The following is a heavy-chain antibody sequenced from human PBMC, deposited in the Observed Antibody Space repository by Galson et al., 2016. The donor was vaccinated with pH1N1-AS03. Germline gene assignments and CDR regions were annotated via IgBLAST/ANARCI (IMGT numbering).Heavy chain of an antibody. CDR2: IKQDGSEK. CDR1: GFTFSRFW. D-gene: IGHD3-22*01. Sequence: SLRLSCAASGFTFSRFWLNWVRQTPGKGLEWVANIKQDGSEKYYVDSVKGRFTISKDNAKNSLYLQMNSLKTEDTAVYYCTTDTSSYYDSSGYPFDYWPGDPGHRLL. V-gene: IGHV3-7*03. CDR3: TTDTSSYYDSSGYPFDY. J-gene: IGHJ4*02.